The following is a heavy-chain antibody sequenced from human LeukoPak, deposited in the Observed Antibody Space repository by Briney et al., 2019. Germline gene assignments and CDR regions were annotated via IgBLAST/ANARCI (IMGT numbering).Heavy chain of an antibody. D-gene: IGHD6-19*01. J-gene: IGHJ4*02. V-gene: IGHV3-30*02. CDR2: IRYDGSNK. CDR1: GFTFSSYA. CDR3: AKADADSNGEFDY. Sequence: PGGSLRLSCAASGFTFSSYAMHWVRQAPGKGLEWVAFIRYDGSNKYYADSVKGRFTISRDNSKNTLYLQMNSLRAEDTAVYYCAKADADSNGEFDYWGQGTLVTVSS.